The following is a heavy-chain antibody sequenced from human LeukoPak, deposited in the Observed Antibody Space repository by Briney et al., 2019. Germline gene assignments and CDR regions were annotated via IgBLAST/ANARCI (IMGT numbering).Heavy chain of an antibody. CDR3: ARKGRNWYFDL. CDR1: EFTVNSNY. D-gene: IGHD1-14*01. V-gene: IGHV3-53*01. Sequence: GGSLRLSCAASEFTVNSNYTSWVRQAPGKGLEWVSVIYSGGGTYYTDSVKGRFTISRDNSKNTLYLQMNSLRAEDTAVYYCARKGRNWYFDLWGRGTLVTVSS. CDR2: IYSGGGT. J-gene: IGHJ2*01.